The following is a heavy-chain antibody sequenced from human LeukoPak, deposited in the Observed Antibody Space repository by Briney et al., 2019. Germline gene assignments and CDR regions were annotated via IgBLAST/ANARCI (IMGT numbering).Heavy chain of an antibody. Sequence: SETLSLTCTVSGGSISSGGYYWSWIRQHPGKGLEWIGYIYYSGSTYYNPSLKSRVTISVDTSKSQFSLRLSSVTAADTAVYYCTRGRKFSEIYGFWFDPWGQGTLVTVSS. CDR2: IYYSGST. D-gene: IGHD4-17*01. V-gene: IGHV4-31*03. CDR3: TRGRKFSEIYGFWFDP. CDR1: GGSISSGGYY. J-gene: IGHJ5*02.